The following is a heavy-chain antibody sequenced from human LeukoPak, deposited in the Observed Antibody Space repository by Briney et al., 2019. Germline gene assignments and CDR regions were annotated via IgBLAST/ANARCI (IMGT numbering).Heavy chain of an antibody. CDR2: IFASGST. CDR1: GGSISNSY. CDR3: AVDFGSHRVVF. V-gene: IGHV4-4*07. Sequence: SETLSLTCNVSGGSISNSYSYWSWIRQPAGKGLEWIGRIFASGSTNYNPSLKSRLTMSVDRSKNQFSLKVRSVTAADTAVYYCAVDFGSHRVVFWGQGSLVTVSS. J-gene: IGHJ4*01. D-gene: IGHD3-3*01.